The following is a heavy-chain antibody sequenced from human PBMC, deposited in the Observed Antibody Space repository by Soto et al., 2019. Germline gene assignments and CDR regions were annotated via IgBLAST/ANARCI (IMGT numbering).Heavy chain of an antibody. CDR3: ARDPGITMVRGVIDYYYGMDV. Sequence: SETLSLTCTVSGGSISSYYWSWIRQPPGKGLEWIGYIYYSGSTNYNPSLKSRVTISVDKSKNQFSLKLSSVTAADTAVYYCARDPGITMVRGVIDYYYGMDVWGQGTTVT. CDR1: GGSISSYY. V-gene: IGHV4-59*12. CDR2: IYYSGST. J-gene: IGHJ6*02. D-gene: IGHD3-10*01.